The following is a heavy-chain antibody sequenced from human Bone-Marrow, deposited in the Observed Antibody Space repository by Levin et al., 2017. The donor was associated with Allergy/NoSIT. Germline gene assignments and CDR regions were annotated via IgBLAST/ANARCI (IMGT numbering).Heavy chain of an antibody. D-gene: IGHD3-10*01. CDR2: IYPGDSDT. J-gene: IGHJ4*02. Sequence: KVSCKGSGYSFTSYWIGWVRQMPGKGLEWMGIIYPGDSDTRYSPSFQGQVTISADKSISTAYLQWSSLKASDTAMYYCARRGYYYGSGSYYSFDYWGQGTLVTVSS. CDR3: ARRGYYYGSGSYYSFDY. CDR1: GYSFTSYW. V-gene: IGHV5-51*01.